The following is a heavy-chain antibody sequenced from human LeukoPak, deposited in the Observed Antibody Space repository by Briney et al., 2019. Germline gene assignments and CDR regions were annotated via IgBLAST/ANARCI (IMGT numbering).Heavy chain of an antibody. J-gene: IGHJ5*02. CDR3: ASGGYCSSRSCLDWFDP. Sequence: SAQVPSRASAGTFSSYAISWLLQAPGEGVLGMVGLIPISGLANYAQKFQGRVTITADKSTSTAYMELSSLRSEDTAVYYCASGGYCSSRSCLDWFDPWGQGTLDTVSS. D-gene: IGHD2-15*01. CDR2: LIPISGLA. V-gene: IGHV1-69*10. CDR1: AGTFSSYA.